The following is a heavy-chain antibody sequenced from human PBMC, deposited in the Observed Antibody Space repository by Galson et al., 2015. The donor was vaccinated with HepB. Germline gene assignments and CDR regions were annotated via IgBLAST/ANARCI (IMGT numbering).Heavy chain of an antibody. CDR3: ARGYEAFDY. CDR2: ISTYANTI. J-gene: IGHJ4*02. V-gene: IGHV3-11*01. D-gene: IGHD3-3*01. CDR1: GFTFSDYY. Sequence: SLRLACAASGFTFSDYYMSWIRQAQGKGLEWVSYISTYANTIYYADSVKCRFPISRDNARNSLYLQMNSLRAEDTAVYYCARGYEAFDYWGQGTLVTVSS.